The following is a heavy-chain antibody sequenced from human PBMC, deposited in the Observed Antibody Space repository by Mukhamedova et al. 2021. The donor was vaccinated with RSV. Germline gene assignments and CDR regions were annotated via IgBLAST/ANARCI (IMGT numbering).Heavy chain of an antibody. J-gene: IGHJ4*02. CDR2: ISYDGSNK. CDR3: AREDQVPAVYFDY. V-gene: IGHV3-30*01. Sequence: WVAVISYDGSNKYYADSVKGRFTISRDNSKNTLYLQMNSLRAEDTAVYYCAREDQVPAVYFDYWGQGTLVTVSS. D-gene: IGHD2-2*01.